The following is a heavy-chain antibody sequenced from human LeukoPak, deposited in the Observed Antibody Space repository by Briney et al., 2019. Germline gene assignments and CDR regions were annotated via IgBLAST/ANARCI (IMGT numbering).Heavy chain of an antibody. V-gene: IGHV4-39*01. CDR2: IYYSGST. CDR1: GGSISSSSYY. J-gene: IGHJ5*02. CDR3: ASAGYQLPRSYNWFDP. Sequence: PSETLSLTCTVSGGSISSSSYYWGWIRQPPGKGLEWIGSIYYSGSTYYNPSLKSRVTISVDTSKNQFSLKLSSVTAADTAVYYCASAGYQLPRSYNWFDPWGQGTLVTVSS. D-gene: IGHD2-2*01.